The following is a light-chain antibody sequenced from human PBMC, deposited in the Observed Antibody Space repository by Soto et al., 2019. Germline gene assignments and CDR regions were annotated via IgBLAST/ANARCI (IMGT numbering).Light chain of an antibody. CDR3: SSFAPSNTWV. V-gene: IGLV2-8*01. J-gene: IGLJ3*02. CDR2: EVT. CDR1: SSDVGAYNY. Sequence: QSALTQPPSASGSPGQSATISCTGTSSDVGAYNYVSWYQQHAGKAPKLVIYEVTKRPSGVPDRFSGSKSANTASLTVSGLQAEDEADYYCSSFAPSNTWVFGGGTKLTVL.